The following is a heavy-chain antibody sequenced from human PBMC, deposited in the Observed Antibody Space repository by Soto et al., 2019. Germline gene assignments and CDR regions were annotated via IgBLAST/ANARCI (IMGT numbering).Heavy chain of an antibody. V-gene: IGHV3-23*01. D-gene: IGHD3-10*01. Sequence: EVQLLESGGGLVQPGGSLRLSCAASGFTFNNYAMTWVRQAPGKGLEWVSAISGGGDTTSYADSVKGRFTVSRDGYKKTLYLKMSSLRAEDTALYYCAKGRGGSGSLTPRVDFWGQGTLGTVSS. CDR2: ISGGGDTT. J-gene: IGHJ4*02. CDR3: AKGRGGSGSLTPRVDF. CDR1: GFTFNNYA.